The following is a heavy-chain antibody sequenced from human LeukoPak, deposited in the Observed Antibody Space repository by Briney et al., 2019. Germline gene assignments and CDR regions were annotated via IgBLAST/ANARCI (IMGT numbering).Heavy chain of an antibody. D-gene: IGHD3-22*01. CDR3: ARCRVIPAFFDY. Sequence: PGGPLRLSCAASGFTFSSYAMSWVRQAPGKGPEWVSGVSGSGDSTYFADSVKGRFTISGDNSKNKVYLQMTSLRVEDTAVYYCARCRVIPAFFDYWGQGTLVTASS. V-gene: IGHV3-23*01. J-gene: IGHJ4*02. CDR2: VSGSGDST. CDR1: GFTFSSYA.